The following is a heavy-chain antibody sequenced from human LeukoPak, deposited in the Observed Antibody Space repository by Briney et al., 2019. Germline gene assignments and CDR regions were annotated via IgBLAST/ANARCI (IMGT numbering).Heavy chain of an antibody. J-gene: IGHJ4*02. V-gene: IGHV3-30*18. CDR2: ISYDGTNK. D-gene: IGHD6-19*01. CDR3: AKGAAVAGTGVDY. Sequence: GRSLRLSCAASGFTFSIYGMHWVRQAPGKGLEWVAVISYDGTNKYYVDSVKGRFTISRDNSKNTLYLQMNSLRAEDTAVYYCAKGAAVAGTGVDYWGQGTLVTVSS. CDR1: GFTFSIYG.